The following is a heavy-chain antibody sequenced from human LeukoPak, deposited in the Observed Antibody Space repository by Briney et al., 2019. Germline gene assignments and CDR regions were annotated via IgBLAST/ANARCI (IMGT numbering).Heavy chain of an antibody. CDR3: ARRGYCSSTSCYVGAFDI. J-gene: IGHJ3*02. CDR1: GGSISSYY. CDR2: IYYSGST. V-gene: IGHV4-59*08. Sequence: SETLSLTCTASGGSISSYYWSWIRQPPGKGLEWIGYIYYSGSTNYNSSLKIRVTISVDTSKNQFSLKLSSVTAADTAAAYCARRGYCSSTSCYVGAFDIWGQGTMVTVSS. D-gene: IGHD2-2*01.